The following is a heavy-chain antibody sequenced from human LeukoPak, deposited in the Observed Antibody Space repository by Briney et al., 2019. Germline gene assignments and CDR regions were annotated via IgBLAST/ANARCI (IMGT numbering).Heavy chain of an antibody. V-gene: IGHV3-15*01. Sequence: GGSLRLSCAASGFTFSNAWLNWVRQAPGKGLEWVGHIKSKTDGGTTDYAAPVKGRFTISRDDSKNTLFLQMNSLKTEDTAVYYCTLPWGSVSYYDYWGQGTLVTVSS. CDR3: TLPWGSVSYYDY. CDR1: GFTFSNAW. CDR2: IKSKTDGGTT. D-gene: IGHD3-10*01. J-gene: IGHJ4*02.